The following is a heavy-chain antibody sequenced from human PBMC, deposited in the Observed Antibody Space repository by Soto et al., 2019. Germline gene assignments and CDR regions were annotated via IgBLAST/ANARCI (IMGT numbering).Heavy chain of an antibody. CDR1: GYTFTSYD. CDR2: MNPNSGNT. CDR3: ARGYCSGGSCYLYYYYYMDV. V-gene: IGHV1-8*01. Sequence: QVQLVQSGAEVKKPGASVKVSCKASGYTFTSYDINWVRQATGQGLEWMGWMNPNSGNTGYAQKFQGRVTMTRNTSMSTAYMELSSLRSEDTAVYYCARGYCSGGSCYLYYYYYMDVWGKGTTVTVSS. J-gene: IGHJ6*03. D-gene: IGHD2-15*01.